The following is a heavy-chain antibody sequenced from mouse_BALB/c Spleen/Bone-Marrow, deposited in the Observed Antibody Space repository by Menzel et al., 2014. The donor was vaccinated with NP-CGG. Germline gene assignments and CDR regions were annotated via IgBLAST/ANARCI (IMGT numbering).Heavy chain of an antibody. Sequence: VKLMESGAELAKPGASVKMSCKASGYTFTDTWIHWIKQRPGQGLEWIGYINPSTGHAEYNQNFKDKATLTVDKSSSTAYMQLSSLTSEDSAVYYCARDYWGQGTTLTVSS. CDR2: INPSTGHA. CDR3: ARDY. J-gene: IGHJ2*01. V-gene: IGHV1-7*01. CDR1: GYTFTDTW.